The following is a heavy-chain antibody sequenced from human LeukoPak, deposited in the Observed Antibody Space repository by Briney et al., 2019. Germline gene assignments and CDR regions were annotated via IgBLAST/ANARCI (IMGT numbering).Heavy chain of an antibody. CDR2: IYYSGST. CDR3: ARHMMVGATYRD. Sequence: SETLSLTCTVSGGSISRYYWSWIRQPPGKGLEWIGYIYYSGSTNYNPSLKSRVTISVDTSKNQFSLKLSSVTAADTAVYYCARHMMVGATYRDWGQGTLVTVSS. D-gene: IGHD1-26*01. CDR1: GGSISRYY. V-gene: IGHV4-59*08. J-gene: IGHJ4*02.